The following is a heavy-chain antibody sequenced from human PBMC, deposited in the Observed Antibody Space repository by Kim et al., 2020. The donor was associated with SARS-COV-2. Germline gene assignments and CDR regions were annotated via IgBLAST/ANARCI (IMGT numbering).Heavy chain of an antibody. Sequence: GGSLRLSCAASGFTFSSYAMHWVRQAPGKGLEWVAVISYDGSNKYYADSVKGRFTISRDNSKNTLYLQMNSLRAEDTAVYYCARDYCSSTSCPSRAIHY. V-gene: IGHV3-30-3*01. CDR1: GFTFSSYA. J-gene: IGHJ6*01. CDR3: ARDYCSSTSCPSRAIHY. D-gene: IGHD2-2*01. CDR2: ISYDGSNK.